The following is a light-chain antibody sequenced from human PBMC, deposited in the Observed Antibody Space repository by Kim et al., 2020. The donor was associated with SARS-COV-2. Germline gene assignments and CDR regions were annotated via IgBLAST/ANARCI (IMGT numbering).Light chain of an antibody. CDR2: KNN. CDR3: AGWDDSLNAEV. CDR1: SSNLGTNS. J-gene: IGLJ3*02. Sequence: QSVLTQPRSVSGTPGQRVTISCSGSSSNLGTNSVHWYQQFPGTAPEVLIYKNNQRPSGVPDRFSGSKSGTSASLAISGLQSEDEGDYYCAGWDDSLNAEVFGGGTQLTVL. V-gene: IGLV1-44*01.